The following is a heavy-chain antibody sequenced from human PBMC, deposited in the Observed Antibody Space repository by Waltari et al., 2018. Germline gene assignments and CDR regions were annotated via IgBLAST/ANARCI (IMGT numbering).Heavy chain of an antibody. CDR2: ISYDGSNK. CDR3: ARVLGRN. Sequence: QVQLVESGGGVVQPGRSLRLACAASGLPFSSYAMHWVRQAPGKGLEWVAVISYDGSNKYYADSVKGRFTISRDNSKNTLYLQMNSLRAEDTAVYYCARVLGRNWGQGTLVTVSS. V-gene: IGHV3-30-3*01. J-gene: IGHJ4*02. CDR1: GLPFSSYA.